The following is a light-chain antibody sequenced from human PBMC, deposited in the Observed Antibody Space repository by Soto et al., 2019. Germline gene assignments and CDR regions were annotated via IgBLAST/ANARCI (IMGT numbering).Light chain of an antibody. CDR3: QQYDTSPPLT. Sequence: EIVLTQSPGTQSPSTGQRATLCCXXXQSVSSSYLAWYQQKPGQAPRLLIYGASSRATGTPDRFSGSGSGTDFTLTISRLEPEDFAVYYCQQYDTSPPLTFGGGTKVDI. V-gene: IGKV3-20*01. CDR1: QSVSSSY. J-gene: IGKJ4*01. CDR2: GAS.